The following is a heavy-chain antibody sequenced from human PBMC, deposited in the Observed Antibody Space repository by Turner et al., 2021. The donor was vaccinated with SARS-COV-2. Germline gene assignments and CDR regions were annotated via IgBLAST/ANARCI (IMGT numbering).Heavy chain of an antibody. V-gene: IGHV3-7*03. CDR2: IDQDGSTK. D-gene: IGHD4-4*01. CDR1: GLTFSNYW. J-gene: IGHJ4*02. Sequence: EVQLVESGGGLVQPGGSLRLSCAASGLTFSNYWMSWVRQAPGKGLEWVANIDQDGSTKDYVGSVKGRFTISRDNAKNSLYLQMNSLRAEDTAVYHCARDSYSISNYWGQGTLVTVSS. CDR3: ARDSYSISNY.